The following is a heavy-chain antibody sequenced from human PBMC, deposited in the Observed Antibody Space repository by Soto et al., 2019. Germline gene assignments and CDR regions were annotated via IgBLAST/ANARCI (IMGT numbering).Heavy chain of an antibody. CDR2: IRSKAYGGTI. D-gene: IGHD3-22*01. CDR3: TRAGIDRSGTTHYYYGMDV. Sequence: GGSLRLSCTASGFSFVGNAMRWVRQAPGKGLEWVGFIRSKAYGGTIDYAASVKGRFTFSRDDSRSVAYLQMNGLKTEDTAVYYCTRAGIDRSGTTHYYYGMDVWGQGTTVTVSS. V-gene: IGHV3-49*04. J-gene: IGHJ6*02. CDR1: GFSFVGNA.